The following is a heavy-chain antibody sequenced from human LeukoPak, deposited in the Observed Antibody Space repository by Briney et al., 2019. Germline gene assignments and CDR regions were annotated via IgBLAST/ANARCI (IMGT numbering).Heavy chain of an antibody. J-gene: IGHJ4*02. Sequence: GRSLRLSCAASGFTFDDYTMHWVRQAPGKGLEWVSGISWNSGSIGYADSVKGRSTISRDNAKNSLYLQMNSLRAEDTALYYCAKDITVVPAAMWYWGQGTLVTVSS. CDR3: AKDITVVPAAMWY. D-gene: IGHD2-2*01. CDR2: ISWNSGSI. V-gene: IGHV3-9*01. CDR1: GFTFDDYT.